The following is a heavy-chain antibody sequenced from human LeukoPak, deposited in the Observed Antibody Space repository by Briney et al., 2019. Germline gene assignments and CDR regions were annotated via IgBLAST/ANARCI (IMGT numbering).Heavy chain of an antibody. CDR1: GFTFSSYS. Sequence: PGGSLRLSCAASGFTFSSYSMNWVRQAPGKGLEWVSSISSSSSYIHYADAVKGRFTISRDNAKNSLYLQTNSLRAEDTAVYYCARKGAGTSASHFDYWGQGTLVTVSS. V-gene: IGHV3-21*01. CDR2: ISSSSSYI. J-gene: IGHJ4*02. CDR3: ARKGAGTSASHFDY. D-gene: IGHD6-19*01.